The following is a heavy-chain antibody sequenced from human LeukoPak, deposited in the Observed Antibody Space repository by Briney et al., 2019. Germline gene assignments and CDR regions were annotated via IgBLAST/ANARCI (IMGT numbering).Heavy chain of an antibody. Sequence: PSETLSLTCTVSGGSISSHYRSWIRQPPGKGLEWIGYIYYSGSTNYNPSLKSRVTISVDTSKNQFSLKLSSVTAADTAVYYCARVNWGAYYYYYYMDVWGKGTTVTVSS. CDR3: ARVNWGAYYYYYYMDV. CDR1: GGSISSHY. V-gene: IGHV4-59*11. CDR2: IYYSGST. J-gene: IGHJ6*03. D-gene: IGHD7-27*01.